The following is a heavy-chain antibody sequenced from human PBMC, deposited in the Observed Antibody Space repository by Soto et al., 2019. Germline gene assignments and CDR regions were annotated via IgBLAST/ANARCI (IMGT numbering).Heavy chain of an antibody. Sequence: GGSLRLSCAASGFPFSNYVMSWVRQAPGKGLEWVSGISGGGSNTFYADYVKGRFTISRDNSKNTLLLQMNSLGAEDTAVYYCAKDSNKYSSSLRGRYFDYWGQGIGVTVSS. V-gene: IGHV3-23*01. CDR2: ISGGGSNT. D-gene: IGHD4-4*01. CDR3: AKDSNKYSSSLRGRYFDY. J-gene: IGHJ4*02. CDR1: GFPFSNYV.